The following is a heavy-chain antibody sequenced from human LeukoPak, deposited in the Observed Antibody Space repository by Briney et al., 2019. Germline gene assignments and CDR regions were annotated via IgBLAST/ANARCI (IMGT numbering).Heavy chain of an antibody. CDR3: AKGGYNSGWYVSFDY. Sequence: PGGSLRLSCAASGFTFDDYAMHWVRQAPGKGLEWVSGISWNSDSIDYADSVKGRFTISRDNAKNSLYLQMNTLRAEDTALYYCAKGGYNSGWYVSFDYWGQGSLVTVSS. V-gene: IGHV3-9*01. D-gene: IGHD6-19*01. CDR1: GFTFDDYA. J-gene: IGHJ4*02. CDR2: ISWNSDSI.